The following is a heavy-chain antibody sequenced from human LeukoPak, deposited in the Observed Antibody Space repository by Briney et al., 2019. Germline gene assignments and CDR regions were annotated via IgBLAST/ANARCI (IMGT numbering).Heavy chain of an antibody. V-gene: IGHV3-64D*09. Sequence: PGGSLRLSCSASGFTFSSYAMHWVRQAPGKGLEYVSAISSNGGSTYYADSVKGRFTISRDNSKNTLYLQMSSLRAEDTAVYCCVKDSDLDSNGVFFYYFDYWGQGTLVTVSS. CDR2: ISSNGGST. J-gene: IGHJ4*02. D-gene: IGHD2-8*01. CDR3: VKDSDLDSNGVFFYYFDY. CDR1: GFTFSSYA.